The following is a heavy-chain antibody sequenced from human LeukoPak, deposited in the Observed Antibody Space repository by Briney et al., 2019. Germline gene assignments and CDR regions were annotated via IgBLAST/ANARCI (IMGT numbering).Heavy chain of an antibody. J-gene: IGHJ4*02. V-gene: IGHV1-18*04. CDR1: GYTFTSYG. CDR3: ARVGDGDYEHVDY. Sequence: ASVKVSCKASGYTFTSYGISWVRQAPGQGLEWMGWISAYNGNTNYAQKLQGRVTMTTDTSTSTAYKELRSLRSDDTAVYYCARVGDGDYEHVDYWGQGTLVTVSS. D-gene: IGHD4-17*01. CDR2: ISAYNGNT.